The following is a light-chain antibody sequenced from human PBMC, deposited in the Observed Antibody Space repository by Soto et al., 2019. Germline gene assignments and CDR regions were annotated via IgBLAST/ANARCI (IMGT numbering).Light chain of an antibody. V-gene: IGKV1-39*01. CDR1: QSISSY. J-gene: IGKJ2*01. CDR2: AAS. Sequence: DIQMTQSPSSLSASVGDRVTITCRASQSISSYLNWYQQKPGEAPKLLIYAASSLQSGVLSRFSGSGSGTDFTLTISSLQPEDFATYYCQQSYSTLYTFGQGTKVDIK. CDR3: QQSYSTLYT.